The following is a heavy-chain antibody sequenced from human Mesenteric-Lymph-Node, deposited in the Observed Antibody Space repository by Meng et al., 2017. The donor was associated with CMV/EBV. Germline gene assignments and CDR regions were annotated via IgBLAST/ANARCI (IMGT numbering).Heavy chain of an antibody. J-gene: IGHJ6*02. D-gene: IGHD2-2*01. CDR3: AKGGFCSSTSCPGLYYGMDV. V-gene: IGHV3-23*01. CDR2: ISGSGGGT. Sequence: GESLKISCAASGFTFSSYAMNWVRQAPGKGLEWVSGISGSGGGTYYADSVKDRFTIFRDNSKNTLYLQMKTLRVEDTAVYYCAKGGFCSSTSCPGLYYGMDVWGQGTTVTVSS. CDR1: GFTFSSYA.